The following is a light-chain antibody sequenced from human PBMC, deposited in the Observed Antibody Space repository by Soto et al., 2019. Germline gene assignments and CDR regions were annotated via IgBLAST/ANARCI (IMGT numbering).Light chain of an antibody. Sequence: DIQMTQSPSTLSGSVGDRVTITCRASQTISSWLAWYQQKPGKAPKLLIYKASTLKSGVPSRFSGSGSGTEFTLTISSPQPDDFATYYCQHYISYSEAFGQGTKVELK. V-gene: IGKV1-5*03. CDR2: KAS. J-gene: IGKJ1*01. CDR3: QHYISYSEA. CDR1: QTISSW.